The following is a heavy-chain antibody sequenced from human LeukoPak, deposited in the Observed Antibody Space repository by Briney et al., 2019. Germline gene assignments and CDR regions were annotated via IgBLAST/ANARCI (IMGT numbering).Heavy chain of an antibody. CDR1: GGSMSSGGYS. J-gene: IGHJ5*02. D-gene: IGHD6-6*01. Sequence: SQTLSLTCAVSGGSMSSGGYSWSWIRQPPGKGLEFIGYIYHSGTTYYHPSLKSRLTISVDRSESQLSLKLTSVTAADTAVYYCAKMSSSSNWFDPWGQGTLVTVSS. CDR2: IYHSGTT. V-gene: IGHV4-30-2*01. CDR3: AKMSSSSNWFDP.